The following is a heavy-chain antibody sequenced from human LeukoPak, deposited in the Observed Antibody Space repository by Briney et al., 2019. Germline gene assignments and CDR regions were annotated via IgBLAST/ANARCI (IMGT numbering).Heavy chain of an antibody. CDR2: IYYSGST. J-gene: IGHJ4*02. CDR3: ARDRSGGYNFDY. Sequence: SETLSLTCTVSGGSISSSSYYWDWIRQPPGKGLEWIGYIYYSGSTNYNPSLKSRVTISVDTSKNQFSLKLSSVTAADTAVYYCARDRSGGYNFDYWGQGTLVTVSS. D-gene: IGHD5-12*01. V-gene: IGHV4-61*01. CDR1: GGSISSSSYY.